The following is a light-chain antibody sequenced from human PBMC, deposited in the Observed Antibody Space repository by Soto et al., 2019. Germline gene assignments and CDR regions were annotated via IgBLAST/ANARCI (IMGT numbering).Light chain of an antibody. CDR3: QQYNNWPPWT. Sequence: EIVLTQSPGTLSLSPGERATLSCRASQSIRSTYLAWYQQKPGQAPRLLIYGASTRATGIPARFSGSGSGTEFTLTISRLQSEDFAVYYCQQYNNWPPWTFGQGTKVDIK. J-gene: IGKJ1*01. CDR1: QSIRSTY. V-gene: IGKV3-15*01. CDR2: GAS.